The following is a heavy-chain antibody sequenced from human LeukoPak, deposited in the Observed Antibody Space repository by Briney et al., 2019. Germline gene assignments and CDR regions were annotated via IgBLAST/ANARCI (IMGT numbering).Heavy chain of an antibody. V-gene: IGHV1-8*01. CDR1: GYTFTSYD. D-gene: IGHD3-22*01. J-gene: IGHJ4*02. CDR3: ARDEDSSGYYS. Sequence: ASVKVSCKASGYTFTSYDINWVRQATGQGLEWMGWMNPNSGNTGYAQKFQGRVTMTRDTSISTAYMELSRLRSDDTAVYYCARDEDSSGYYSWGQGTLVTVSS. CDR2: MNPNSGNT.